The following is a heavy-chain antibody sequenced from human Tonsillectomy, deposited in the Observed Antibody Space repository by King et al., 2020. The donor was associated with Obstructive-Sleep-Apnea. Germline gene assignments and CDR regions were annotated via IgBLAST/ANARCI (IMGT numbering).Heavy chain of an antibody. V-gene: IGHV4-59*08. CDR1: GGSISSYY. J-gene: IGHJ4*02. CDR3: ARADGDY. CDR2: IYHTGRT. Sequence: VQLQESGPGLVKSSETLSLTCTVSGGSISSYYWKWLRQPPGKGLEWIGDIYHTGRTHSNPSLRSRVTISIDTSKNQFSLRLSSVTAADTALYYCARADGDYWGQGTLVTVSS.